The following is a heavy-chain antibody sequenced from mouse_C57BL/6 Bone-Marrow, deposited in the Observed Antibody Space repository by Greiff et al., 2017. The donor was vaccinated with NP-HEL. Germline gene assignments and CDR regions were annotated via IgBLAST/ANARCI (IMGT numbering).Heavy chain of an antibody. D-gene: IGHD2-4*01. CDR3: ARIPYYDAPRFAY. CDR2: IWSGGST. Sequence: QVQLQQSGPGLVQPSQSLSITCTVSGFSLTSYGVHWVRQSPGKGLEWLGVIWSGGSTDYNAAFISRLSISKDNSKSQVFFKMNSLQADDTAIYYCARIPYYDAPRFAYWGQGTLVTVSA. CDR1: GFSLTSYG. V-gene: IGHV2-2*01. J-gene: IGHJ3*01.